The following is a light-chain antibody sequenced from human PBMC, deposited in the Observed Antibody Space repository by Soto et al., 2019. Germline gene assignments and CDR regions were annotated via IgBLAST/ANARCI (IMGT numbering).Light chain of an antibody. CDR1: QSVSSN. Sequence: EIVMTQSPATLSVSPGERATRSCRARQSVSSNLAWYQQKPGQAPRLLIYGAYTRATGIPARFSGSGSGTEFTLTISSLQSEDCAVYYCQQYNNWPGTFGQGTKVEIK. CDR3: QQYNNWPGT. V-gene: IGKV3-15*01. CDR2: GAY. J-gene: IGKJ1*01.